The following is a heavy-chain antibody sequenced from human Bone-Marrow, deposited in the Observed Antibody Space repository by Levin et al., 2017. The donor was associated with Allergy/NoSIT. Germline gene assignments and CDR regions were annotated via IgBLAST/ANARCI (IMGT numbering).Heavy chain of an antibody. CDR2: ITTKTEGVTT. D-gene: IGHD3-22*01. Sequence: KSGGSLRLSCAASGFTFINARMSWVRQAPGKGLEWVGRITTKTEGVTTNYAAPVKDRFSISRDDSSNTVFLQMSSLKTEDTAFYYCTASPTFYGSGDYSKASGEYWGQGTLVTVSS. CDR1: GFTFINAR. CDR3: TASPTFYGSGDYSKASGEY. V-gene: IGHV3-15*01. J-gene: IGHJ4*02.